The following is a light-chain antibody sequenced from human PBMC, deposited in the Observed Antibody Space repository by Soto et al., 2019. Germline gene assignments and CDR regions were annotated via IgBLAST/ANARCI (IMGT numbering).Light chain of an antibody. Sequence: EIVLTQSPATLSLSPGEIATLSCRASQSVSSSLACYQQRPGQAPRLLIYDAFIRATGIPARFSGSESGTGFTLTISSLEPEDFAVYYCQQRSNWPHTFGQGTRVDIK. J-gene: IGKJ5*01. CDR1: QSVSSS. CDR2: DAF. CDR3: QQRSNWPHT. V-gene: IGKV3-11*01.